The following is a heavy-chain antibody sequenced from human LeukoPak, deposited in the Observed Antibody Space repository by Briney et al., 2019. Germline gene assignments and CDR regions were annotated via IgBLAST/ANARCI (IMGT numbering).Heavy chain of an antibody. V-gene: IGHV4-4*07. J-gene: IGHJ4*02. CDR3: AGTIAVAGTEYYFDY. Sequence: PSETLSPTCTVSGGSISSYYWSWIRQPAGKGLEWIGRIYTSGSTNYNPSLKSRVTMSVDTSKNQFSLKLSSVTAADTAVYYCAGTIAVAGTEYYFDYWGQGTLVTVSS. CDR2: IYTSGST. CDR1: GGSISSYY. D-gene: IGHD6-19*01.